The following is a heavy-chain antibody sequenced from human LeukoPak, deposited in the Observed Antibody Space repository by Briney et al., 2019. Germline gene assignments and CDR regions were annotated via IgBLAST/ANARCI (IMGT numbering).Heavy chain of an antibody. Sequence: PGGSLRLSCAASGFTFSSYSVNWVRQAPGKGLEWVSYISSSSSSTIYYADSVKGRFTISRDDAKNSLYLQMNSLRAEDTAVYYCARVPGSGNYYYYYMDVWGKGTTVTVSS. CDR2: ISSSSSSTI. J-gene: IGHJ6*03. CDR3: ARVPGSGNYYYYYMDV. D-gene: IGHD3-10*01. V-gene: IGHV3-48*04. CDR1: GFTFSSYS.